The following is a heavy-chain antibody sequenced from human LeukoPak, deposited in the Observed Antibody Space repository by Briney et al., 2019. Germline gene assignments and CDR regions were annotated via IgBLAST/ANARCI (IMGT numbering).Heavy chain of an antibody. D-gene: IGHD3-10*01. J-gene: IGHJ4*02. Sequence: PGGSLRLSCAASGFTFSDHCMDWVRQAPGKGLEWVGRTRNKANSYTTEYAASVKGRFTISRDDSKNSLYLQMNSLRTEDTAVYYCAREHLQRSFRYFDYWGQGTLVTVSS. CDR3: AREHLQRSFRYFDY. CDR1: GFTFSDHC. CDR2: TRNKANSYTT. V-gene: IGHV3-72*01.